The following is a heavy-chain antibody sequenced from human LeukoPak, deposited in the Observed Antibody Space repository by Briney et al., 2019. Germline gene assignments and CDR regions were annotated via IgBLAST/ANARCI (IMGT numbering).Heavy chain of an antibody. V-gene: IGHV4-59*01. J-gene: IGHJ4*02. CDR3: ARDDRGSYYFDY. D-gene: IGHD1-26*01. Sequence: SETLSLTCTVSGGSISSNYWTWIRQPPGLGLEWIGYISYTGSTNYNPSLKSRLTISVDTSKNQFSLKLSSVTAADTALYYCARDDRGSYYFDYWGQGTLVTVSS. CDR2: ISYTGST. CDR1: GGSISSNY.